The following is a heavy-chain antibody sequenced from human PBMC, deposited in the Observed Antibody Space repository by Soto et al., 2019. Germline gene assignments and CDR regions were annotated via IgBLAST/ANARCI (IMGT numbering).Heavy chain of an antibody. CDR1: GGSISSGDYY. CDR3: AREPTLYGDHRYFDL. D-gene: IGHD4-17*01. CDR2: IYYSGST. V-gene: IGHV4-30-4*01. J-gene: IGHJ2*01. Sequence: QVQLQESGPGLVKPSQTLSLTCTVSGGSISSGDYYWSWIRQPPGKGLEWIGYIYYSGSTYYNPSLKSRVTISVDTSKNQFSLKLSSVTAPDTAVYYCAREPTLYGDHRYFDLCCRGTLVTVAS.